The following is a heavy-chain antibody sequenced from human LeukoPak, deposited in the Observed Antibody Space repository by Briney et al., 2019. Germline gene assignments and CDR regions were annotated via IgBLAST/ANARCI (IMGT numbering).Heavy chain of an antibody. CDR2: IYHSGST. V-gene: IGHV4-38-2*01. Sequence: SETLSLTCAVSGYSISSGYYWGWIRQPPGQVLEWIGSIYHSGSTYYNPSLKSRVTISVDTSKNQFSLKLSSVTAADTAVYYCASPLYYYDSSGYFPHDAFDIWGQGTMVTVSS. CDR3: ASPLYYYDSSGYFPHDAFDI. D-gene: IGHD3-22*01. J-gene: IGHJ3*02. CDR1: GYSISSGYY.